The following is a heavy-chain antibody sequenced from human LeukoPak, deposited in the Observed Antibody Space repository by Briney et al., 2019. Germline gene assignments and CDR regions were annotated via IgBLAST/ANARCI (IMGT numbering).Heavy chain of an antibody. CDR1: GFTFSSYA. J-gene: IGHJ4*02. CDR3: AREGITMVRGVIIPYYFDY. CDR2: ISGSGGST. Sequence: GGSLRLSCAASGFTFSSYAMSWVRQAPGKGLEWVSAISGSGGSTYYADSVKGRFTISRDNSKNTLYLQMNSLRAEDTAIYYCAREGITMVRGVIIPYYFDYWGQGTLVTVSS. D-gene: IGHD3-10*01. V-gene: IGHV3-23*01.